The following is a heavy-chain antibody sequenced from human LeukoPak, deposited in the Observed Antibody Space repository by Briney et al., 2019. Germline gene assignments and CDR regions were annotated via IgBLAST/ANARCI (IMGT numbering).Heavy chain of an antibody. D-gene: IGHD6-19*01. CDR3: ARLTRAPGYSSGWTNLRFDP. J-gene: IGHJ5*02. CDR2: IYHSGST. Sequence: SETLSLTCTVSGYSISSGYYWGWIRQPPGKGLEWIGSIYHSGSTNYNPSLKSRVTISVDTSKNQFSLKLSSVTAADTAVYYCARLTRAPGYSSGWTNLRFDPWGQGTLVTVSS. CDR1: GYSISSGYY. V-gene: IGHV4-38-2*02.